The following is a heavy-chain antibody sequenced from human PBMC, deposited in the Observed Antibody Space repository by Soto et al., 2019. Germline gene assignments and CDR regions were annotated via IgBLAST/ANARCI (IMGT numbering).Heavy chain of an antibody. CDR1: GYTFTSYA. J-gene: IGHJ5*02. CDR3: ARDWQGEAHYDFWSGYYLNWFDP. CDR2: INAGNGNT. V-gene: IGHV1-3*01. Sequence: ASVKVSCKASGYTFTSYAMHWVRQAPGQRLDWRGWINAGNGNTKYSQKFQGRVTITMDTSTSTAYMELRSLRSEDTAAYYCARDWQGEAHYDFWSGYYLNWFDPWGQGTLATVSS. D-gene: IGHD3-3*01.